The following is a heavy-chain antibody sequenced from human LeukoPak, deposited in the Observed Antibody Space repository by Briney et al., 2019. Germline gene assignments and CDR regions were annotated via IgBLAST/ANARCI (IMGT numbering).Heavy chain of an antibody. J-gene: IGHJ4*02. Sequence: ASVKVSCKASGYTFTSYYMHWVRQAPGQGLEWMGIINPSGGSTSYAQKFQGRVTMTRDMSTSTVYMELSSLRSEDTAVYYCASRIVWFGEFGWGQGTLVTVSS. CDR2: INPSGGST. CDR1: GYTFTSYY. CDR3: ASRIVWFGEFG. D-gene: IGHD3-10*01. V-gene: IGHV1-46*01.